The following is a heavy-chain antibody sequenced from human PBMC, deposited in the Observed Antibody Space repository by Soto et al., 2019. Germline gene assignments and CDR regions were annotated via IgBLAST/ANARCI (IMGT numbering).Heavy chain of an antibody. Sequence: TLSLTCTVSGGSISSGGYYWSWIRQHPGKGLEWIGYIYYSGSTYYNPSLKSRVTISVDTSKNQFSLKLSSVTAADTAVYYCAREIIADRRVEAFDTWRQGTLPTVSS. D-gene: IGHD6-13*01. CDR1: GGSISSGGYY. CDR2: IYYSGST. CDR3: AREIIADRRVEAFDT. J-gene: IGHJ3*02. V-gene: IGHV4-31*03.